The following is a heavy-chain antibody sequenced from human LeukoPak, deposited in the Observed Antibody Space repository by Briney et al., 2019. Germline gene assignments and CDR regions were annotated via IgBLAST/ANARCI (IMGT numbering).Heavy chain of an antibody. J-gene: IGHJ4*02. CDR1: GFTFSSNY. CDR3: ASAYSYDNYYFDY. CDR2: IYSGGST. D-gene: IGHD5-18*01. V-gene: IGHV3-53*01. Sequence: GGSLRLSCAASGFTFSSNYMSWVRQAPGKGLEWVSVIYSGGSTYYTDSVKGRFTISRDNSKNTLSLQMNSMRAENTAVYYCASAYSYDNYYFDYWGQGTLVTVSS.